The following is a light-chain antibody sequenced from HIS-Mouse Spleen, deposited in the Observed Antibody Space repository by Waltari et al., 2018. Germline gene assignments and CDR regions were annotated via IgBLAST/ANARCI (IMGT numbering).Light chain of an antibody. CDR1: QSISSW. Sequence: DIQMTQSPSTLYASLGDRVTIPCRASQSISSWLAWYQQKPGKAPKLLIYKASSLESGVPSRFSGSGSGTEFTLTISSLQPDDFATYYCQQYNSYSHTFGQGTKLEIK. V-gene: IGKV1-5*03. CDR3: QQYNSYSHT. J-gene: IGKJ2*01. CDR2: KAS.